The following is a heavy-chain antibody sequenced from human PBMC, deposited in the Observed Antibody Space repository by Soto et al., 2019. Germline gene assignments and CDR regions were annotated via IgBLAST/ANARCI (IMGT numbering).Heavy chain of an antibody. CDR3: ASGFYDSSGYYSDAFDI. CDR1: GYTFTSYD. V-gene: IGHV1-8*01. Sequence: GASVKVSCKASGYTFTSYDINWVRQATGQGLEWMGWMNPNSGNTGYAQKFQGRATMTRNTSISTAYMELSSLRSEDTAVYYCASGFYDSSGYYSDAFDIWGQGTMVTVSS. J-gene: IGHJ3*02. CDR2: MNPNSGNT. D-gene: IGHD3-22*01.